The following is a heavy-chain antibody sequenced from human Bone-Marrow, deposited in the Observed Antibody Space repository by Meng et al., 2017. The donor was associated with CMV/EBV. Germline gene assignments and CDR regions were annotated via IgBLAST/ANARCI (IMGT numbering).Heavy chain of an antibody. J-gene: IGHJ5*02. CDR2: INHSGST. CDR3: ARSPLIVVVPAAIFWFDP. CDR1: GGSFSGDD. V-gene: IGHV4-34*01. Sequence: SETLSLSCAVYGGSFSGDDWSWIRQRPGKGLEWIGEINHSGSTNYNPSPKSRVTITVDTSKNQFSLKLSSVTAAAMALYYCARSPLIVVVPAAIFWFDPWGQGTMVTVSS. D-gene: IGHD2-2*01.